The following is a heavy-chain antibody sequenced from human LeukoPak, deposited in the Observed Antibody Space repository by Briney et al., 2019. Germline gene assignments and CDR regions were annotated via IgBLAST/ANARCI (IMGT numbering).Heavy chain of an antibody. CDR1: GGSISSGGYY. D-gene: IGHD3-22*01. J-gene: IGHJ4*02. CDR3: ARVSSLLHASFDY. V-gene: IGHV4-31*03. CDR2: IYYSGST. Sequence: SESLSLTCTVSGGSISSGGYYWSWIRQHPGKGLEWIGYIYYSGSTYYNPSLKSRVTISVDTSKNQFSLKLSSVTAADTAVYYCARVSSLLHASFDYWGQGTLVTVSS.